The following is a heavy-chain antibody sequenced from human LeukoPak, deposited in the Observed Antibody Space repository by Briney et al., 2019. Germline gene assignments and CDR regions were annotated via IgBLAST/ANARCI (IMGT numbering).Heavy chain of an antibody. J-gene: IGHJ4*02. D-gene: IGHD6-6*01. CDR1: GGTFSSYA. Sequence: GASVKVSCKASGGTFSSYAISWVRQAPGQGLEWMGGIIPIFGTANYAQKFQGRVTITADESTSTAYMELSSLRSEDTAVYYCARDLAARPFWLWGQGTLATVSS. CDR2: IIPIFGTA. V-gene: IGHV1-69*13. CDR3: ARDLAARPFWL.